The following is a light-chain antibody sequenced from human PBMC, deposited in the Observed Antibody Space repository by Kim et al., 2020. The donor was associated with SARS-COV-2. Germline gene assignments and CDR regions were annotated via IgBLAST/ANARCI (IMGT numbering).Light chain of an antibody. CDR3: QSYDRLSASVV. V-gene: IGLV1-40*01. J-gene: IGLJ2*01. CDR1: SSNIGAGYN. CDR2: DKN. Sequence: QRVNTACTGKSSNIGAGYNVHWYRQTPGPAPKLLLHDKNNRPSGVPDRFSGSKSGTSASLAITGLQAEDEADYYCQSYDRLSASVVFGGGTKVTVL.